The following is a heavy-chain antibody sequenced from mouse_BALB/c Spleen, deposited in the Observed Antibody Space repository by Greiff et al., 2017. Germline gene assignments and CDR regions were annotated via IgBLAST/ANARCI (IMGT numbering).Heavy chain of an antibody. J-gene: IGHJ3*01. Sequence: EVQLQESGAELVKPGASVKLSCIASGFNIKDTYMHWVKQRPEQGLEWIGRIDPANGNTKYDPKFQGKATITADTSSNTAYLQLSSLTSEDTAVYYCAITTATWFAYWGQGTLVTVSA. D-gene: IGHD1-2*01. CDR3: AITTATWFAY. CDR1: GFNIKDTY. CDR2: IDPANGNT. V-gene: IGHV14-3*02.